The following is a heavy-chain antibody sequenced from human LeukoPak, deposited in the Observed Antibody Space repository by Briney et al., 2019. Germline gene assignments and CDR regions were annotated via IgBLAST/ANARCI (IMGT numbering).Heavy chain of an antibody. D-gene: IGHD6-19*01. CDR2: IRYDGSNK. Sequence: GGSLRLSCAASGFTFSSYGMHWVRQAPGKGLEWVAFIRYDGSNKYYADSVKGRFTISRDNSKNTLYLQMNSLRAEDTAVYYCARNYLAQQWLGRNDYWGQGTLVTVSS. CDR3: ARNYLAQQWLGRNDY. V-gene: IGHV3-30*02. CDR1: GFTFSSYG. J-gene: IGHJ4*02.